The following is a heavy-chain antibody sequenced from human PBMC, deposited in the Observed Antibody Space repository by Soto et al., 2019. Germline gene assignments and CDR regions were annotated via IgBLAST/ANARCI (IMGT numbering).Heavy chain of an antibody. Sequence: PSETLSLTCSVSDDSINSDKYYWGWSRQPPGKGLEWIGSIYYRGNAYYNPSLQTRGTISLDKSKSRFSLKLTSVTAADSAVYFCARLEGLATISYYFDFWGPGALVTVSS. CDR1: DDSINSDKYY. D-gene: IGHD3-9*01. CDR2: IYYRGNA. CDR3: ARLEGLATISYYFDF. J-gene: IGHJ4*02. V-gene: IGHV4-39*01.